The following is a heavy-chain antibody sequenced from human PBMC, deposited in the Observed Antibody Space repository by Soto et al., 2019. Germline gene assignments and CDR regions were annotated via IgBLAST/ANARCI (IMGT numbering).Heavy chain of an antibody. J-gene: IGHJ6*02. CDR3: ARDPSEGYSYGRNGMDV. CDR2: VWYDGSNK. V-gene: IGHV3-33*01. CDR1: GFTFSSYG. Sequence: QVQLVESGGGVVQPGRSLRLSCAASGFTFSSYGMHWVRQAPGKGLEWVAVVWYDGSNKYYADSVKGRFTISRDNSKNTLYLQMNSLRAEDTAVYYCARDPSEGYSYGRNGMDVWGQGTTVTVSS. D-gene: IGHD5-18*01.